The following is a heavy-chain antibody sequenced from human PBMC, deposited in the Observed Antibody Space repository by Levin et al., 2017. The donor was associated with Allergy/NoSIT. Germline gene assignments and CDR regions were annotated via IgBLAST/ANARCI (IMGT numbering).Heavy chain of an antibody. CDR1: GITFSASA. V-gene: IGHV1-58*01. J-gene: IGHJ4*02. Sequence: GASVKVSCKTSGITFSASAVQWVRQARGQRLEWIGWIVVGSDNTDYAQNFQDRVTITRDMYTSTAYMELRSLKSAETAVYFCAAMVQGGYFAYWGQGTLVTVSS. CDR2: IVVGSDNT. D-gene: IGHD3-10*01. CDR3: AAMVQGGYFAY.